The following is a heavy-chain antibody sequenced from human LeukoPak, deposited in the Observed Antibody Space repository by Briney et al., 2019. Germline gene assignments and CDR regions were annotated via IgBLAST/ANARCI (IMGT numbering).Heavy chain of an antibody. CDR1: GFTFSSYA. CDR2: ISSSSSYI. V-gene: IGHV3-21*01. J-gene: IGHJ5*02. D-gene: IGHD2-2*01. CDR3: ARDISSTSSQRGP. Sequence: PGGSLRLSCAASGFTFSSYAMSWVRQAPGMGLEWVSSISSSSSYIYYADSVKGRFTISRDNAKNSLYLQMNSLRAEDTAVYYCARDISSTSSQRGPWGQGTLVTVSS.